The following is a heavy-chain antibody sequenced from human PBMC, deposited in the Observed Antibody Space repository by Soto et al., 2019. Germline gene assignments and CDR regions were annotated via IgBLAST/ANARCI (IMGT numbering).Heavy chain of an antibody. V-gene: IGHV3-30-3*01. CDR3: ARDRTAERYYYGMDV. D-gene: IGHD1-1*01. J-gene: IGHJ6*02. CDR2: ISYDGSNK. CDR1: GFTFSSYA. Sequence: GFLRLSCAASGFTFSSYAMHWVRQAPGKGLEWVAVISYDGSNKYYADSVKGRFTISRDNSKNTLYLQMNSLRAEDTAVYYCARDRTAERYYYGMDVWGQGTTVTVSS.